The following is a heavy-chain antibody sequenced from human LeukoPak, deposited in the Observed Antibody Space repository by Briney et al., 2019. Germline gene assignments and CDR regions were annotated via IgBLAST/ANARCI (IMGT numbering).Heavy chain of an antibody. CDR3: ASHKGQKLELRLFDY. CDR2: ISSSSSYI. CDR1: GFTFSSYS. Sequence: GGSLRLSCAASGFTFSSYSMNWVRQAPGKGLEWVSSISSSSSYIYYADSVKGRFTISRDNAKNSLYLQMNSLRAEDTAVYYCASHKGQKLELRLFDYWGQGTLVTVSS. V-gene: IGHV3-21*01. D-gene: IGHD1-7*01. J-gene: IGHJ4*02.